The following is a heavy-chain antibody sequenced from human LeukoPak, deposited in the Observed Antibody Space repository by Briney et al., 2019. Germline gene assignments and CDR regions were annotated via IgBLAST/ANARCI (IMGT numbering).Heavy chain of an antibody. Sequence: SQTLSLTCAISGDSVSSNSAAWNWIRQSPSRGLEWLGRTYYRSKWYNDYALSVKSRITTNPDTSKNQFSLQLNSVTPEDTAVYYCARDQDYVWGSSHIDYWGQGTLVTVSS. J-gene: IGHJ4*02. CDR2: TYYRSKWYN. CDR3: ARDQDYVWGSSHIDY. D-gene: IGHD3-16*01. V-gene: IGHV6-1*01. CDR1: GDSVSSNSAA.